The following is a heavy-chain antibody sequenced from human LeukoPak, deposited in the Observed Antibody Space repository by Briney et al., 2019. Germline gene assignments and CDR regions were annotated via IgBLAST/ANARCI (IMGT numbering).Heavy chain of an antibody. V-gene: IGHV4-4*07. CDR1: GGSISSYY. J-gene: IGHJ3*02. Sequence: SETLSLTCTASGGSISSYYWSWIRQPAGKGLEWIGRIYTSGSTNYNPSLKSRVTMSVDTSKNQFSLKLSSVTAADTAVYYCARDLRYDFWSGRTLDAFDIWGQGTMVTVSS. D-gene: IGHD3-3*01. CDR2: IYTSGST. CDR3: ARDLRYDFWSGRTLDAFDI.